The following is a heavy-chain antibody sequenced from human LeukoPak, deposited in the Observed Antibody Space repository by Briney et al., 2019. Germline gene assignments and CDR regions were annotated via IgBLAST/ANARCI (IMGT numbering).Heavy chain of an antibody. CDR1: GYKLTNNW. V-gene: IGHV5-51*01. Sequence: GESLKISCKISGYKLTNNWIGWVRQVPGKGLEWMGLIYPSYSDAKYSPSFQGQVTISADRSITTAYLQWSSLKASDTAMYYCARLYLPYTSAWYGSAFDIWGQGTMVTVSS. D-gene: IGHD6-13*01. CDR2: IYPSYSDA. CDR3: ARLYLPYTSAWYGSAFDI. J-gene: IGHJ3*02.